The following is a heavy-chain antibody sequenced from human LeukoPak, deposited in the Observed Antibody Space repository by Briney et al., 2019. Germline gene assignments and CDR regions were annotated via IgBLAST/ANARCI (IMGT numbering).Heavy chain of an antibody. Sequence: SETLSLPCAVYGGSFSGYYWSWIRQPPGKGLEWIGEINHSGSTNYNPSLKSRVTISVDTSKNQFSLKLSSVTAADTAVYYCARASGSYYGDFDYWGQGTLVTVSS. D-gene: IGHD3-22*01. V-gene: IGHV4-34*01. CDR1: GGSFSGYY. CDR2: INHSGST. CDR3: ARASGSYYGDFDY. J-gene: IGHJ4*02.